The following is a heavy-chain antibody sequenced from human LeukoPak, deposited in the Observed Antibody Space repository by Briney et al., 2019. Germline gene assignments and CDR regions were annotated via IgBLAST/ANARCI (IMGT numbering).Heavy chain of an antibody. CDR1: GFTFSSYA. Sequence: GGSLRLSCAASGFTFSSYAMHWVRQAPGKGLEWVAVISYDGSNKYYADSVKGRFTISRDNSKNTLYLQMNSLRAEDTAVYYCARDRSSGGDQHLYPSPSGPMDVWGQGTTVTVSS. CDR3: ARDRSSGGDQHLYPSPSGPMDV. CDR2: ISYDGSNK. J-gene: IGHJ6*02. D-gene: IGHD2-21*02. V-gene: IGHV3-30-3*01.